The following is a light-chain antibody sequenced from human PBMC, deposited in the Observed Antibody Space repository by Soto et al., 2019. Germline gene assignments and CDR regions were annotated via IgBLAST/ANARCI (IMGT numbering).Light chain of an antibody. Sequence: EVAMTQSPATLSVSPGERATLSCRASQSISSNLAWYQQKPGQAPSLLIYGASTRATGTPARFSGSGSGTEFTLTISSLHSEDFAVYYCQQYIRWPLTFGGGTKVDIK. J-gene: IGKJ4*01. CDR2: GAS. CDR3: QQYIRWPLT. CDR1: QSISSN. V-gene: IGKV3-15*01.